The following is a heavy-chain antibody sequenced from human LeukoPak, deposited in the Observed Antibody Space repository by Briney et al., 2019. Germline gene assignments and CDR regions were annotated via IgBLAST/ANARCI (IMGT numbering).Heavy chain of an antibody. D-gene: IGHD3-22*01. CDR1: GFTFSSYA. CDR2: ISSSSSTI. CDR3: ARDQADPLDSSSSDY. J-gene: IGHJ4*02. Sequence: GGSLRLSCAASGFTFSSYAMSWVRQAPGKGLEWVSYISSSSSTIYYADSVKGRFTISRDNAKNSLYLQMNSLRAEDTAVYYCARDQADPLDSSSSDYWGQGTLVTVSS. V-gene: IGHV3-48*04.